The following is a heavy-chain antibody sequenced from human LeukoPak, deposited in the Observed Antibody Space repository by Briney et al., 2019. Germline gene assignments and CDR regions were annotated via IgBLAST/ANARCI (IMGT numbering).Heavy chain of an antibody. Sequence: SETLSLTCTVSGGSISTYYWSWIRQPPGKGLEWIGRIYTSGSTNYNPSLKSRVTMSVDTSKNQFSLKLSSVTAADTAVYYCARGLGYCSGGSCFDYWGQGTLVTVSS. CDR3: ARGLGYCSGGSCFDY. V-gene: IGHV4-4*07. J-gene: IGHJ4*02. D-gene: IGHD2-15*01. CDR1: GGSISTYY. CDR2: IYTSGST.